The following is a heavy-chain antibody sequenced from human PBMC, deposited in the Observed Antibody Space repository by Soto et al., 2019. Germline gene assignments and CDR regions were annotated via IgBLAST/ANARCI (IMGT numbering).Heavy chain of an antibody. V-gene: IGHV4-59*08. CDR1: GGSISNYY. CDR2: IYYSGST. CDR3: ASGGYCSGGSCYPRLFDY. D-gene: IGHD2-15*01. J-gene: IGHJ4*02. Sequence: SETLSLSCTVSGGSISNYYWSWIRQPPGKGLQWIGHIYYSGSTNYNPSLKSRVTISVDTSKNQFSLKLSSVTAADTAVYYCASGGYCSGGSCYPRLFDYWGQGTLVTVSS.